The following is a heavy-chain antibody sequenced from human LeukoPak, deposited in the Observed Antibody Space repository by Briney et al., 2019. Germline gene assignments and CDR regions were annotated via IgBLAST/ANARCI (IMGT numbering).Heavy chain of an antibody. Sequence: GGSLRLSCVASGFTLKNAWMSWVRQGPGKGLEWVGRIRSKTDGGTTDYAAPVKGRFTISRDDSKNTLYLQMNSLKTEDTAVYYCTTGTEQQWLSLDYWGQGTLVTVSS. CDR1: GFTLKNAW. J-gene: IGHJ4*02. CDR2: IRSKTDGGTT. D-gene: IGHD6-19*01. V-gene: IGHV3-15*01. CDR3: TTGTEQQWLSLDY.